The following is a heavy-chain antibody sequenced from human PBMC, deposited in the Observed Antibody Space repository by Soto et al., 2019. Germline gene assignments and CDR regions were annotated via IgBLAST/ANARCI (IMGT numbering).Heavy chain of an antibody. D-gene: IGHD6-13*01. V-gene: IGHV3-23*01. CDR3: AKDRVEQQLVGWFDP. J-gene: IGHJ5*02. CDR2: ISGSGGST. Sequence: EVQLLESGGGLVQPGGSLRLSCAASGFTFSSYAMSWVRQAPGKGLEWVSAISGSGGSTYYADSVKGRFTISRDNSKNTLYLEMNSLRAEDTAVYYCAKDRVEQQLVGWFDPWGQGTLVTVSS. CDR1: GFTFSSYA.